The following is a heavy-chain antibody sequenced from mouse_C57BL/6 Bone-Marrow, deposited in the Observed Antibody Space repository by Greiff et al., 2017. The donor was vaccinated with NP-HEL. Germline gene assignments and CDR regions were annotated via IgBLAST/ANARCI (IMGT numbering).Heavy chain of an antibody. CDR1: GFSLSTFGMG. D-gene: IGHD1-1*01. J-gene: IGHJ4*01. V-gene: IGHV8-8*01. Sequence: QVTLKVSGPGILQPSQTLSLTCSFSGFSLSTFGMGVGWIRQPSGKGLEWLAHIWWDDDKYYNPSLKSRLTIYKTTSKNQVFLKIANVDTADTATYYCARMGTAVVAYYYAMDYWGQGTSVTVSS. CDR2: IWWDDDK. CDR3: ARMGTAVVAYYYAMDY.